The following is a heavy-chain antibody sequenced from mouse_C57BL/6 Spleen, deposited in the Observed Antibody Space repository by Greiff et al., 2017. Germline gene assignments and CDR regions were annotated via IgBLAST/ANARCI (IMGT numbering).Heavy chain of an antibody. V-gene: IGHV1-55*01. CDR1: GYTFTSYW. CDR3: ARCMGDYYGSDY. J-gene: IGHJ2*01. Sequence: QVQLQQPGAELVKPGASVKMSCKASGYTFTSYWITWVKQRPGQGLEWIGDIYPGSGSTNYNEKFKGKATLTVDTSSSTVYMHLSSLTSEDSAVYYCARCMGDYYGSDYWGQGTTLTVSS. D-gene: IGHD1-1*01. CDR2: IYPGSGST.